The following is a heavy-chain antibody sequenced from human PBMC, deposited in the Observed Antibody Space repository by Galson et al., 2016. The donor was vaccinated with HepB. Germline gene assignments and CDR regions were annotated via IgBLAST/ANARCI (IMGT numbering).Heavy chain of an antibody. V-gene: IGHV3-30*03. D-gene: IGHD3-22*01. Sequence: SLRLSCAASGFTFSNYGIHWVRQAPGKGLEWVAVVSYEGSNKYYTDSVKGRFTISRDNSKNTLYLQMNSLRAEDTAVYYCARDRYYYDTSGYYYNDGFDIWGQGTMVTVSS. CDR1: GFTFSNYG. CDR2: VSYEGSNK. CDR3: ARDRYYYDTSGYYYNDGFDI. J-gene: IGHJ3*02.